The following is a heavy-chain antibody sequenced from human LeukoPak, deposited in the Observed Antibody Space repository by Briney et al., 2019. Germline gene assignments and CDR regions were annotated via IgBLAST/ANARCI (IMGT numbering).Heavy chain of an antibody. V-gene: IGHV1-69*04. CDR3: ARDPNSGWYYFDY. D-gene: IGHD6-19*01. CDR2: IIPILGIA. Sequence: SVKASCKASGGTFSSYTISWVRQAPGQGLEWMGRIIPILGIANYAQKFQGRVTITADKSTSTAYMELSSLRSEDTAVYYCARDPNSGWYYFDYWGQGTLVTVSS. J-gene: IGHJ4*02. CDR1: GGTFSSYT.